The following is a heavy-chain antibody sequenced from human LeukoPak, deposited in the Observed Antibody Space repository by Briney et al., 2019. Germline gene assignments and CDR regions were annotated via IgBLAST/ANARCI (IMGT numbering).Heavy chain of an antibody. CDR1: GFTFNNYN. V-gene: IGHV3-53*01. CDR2: IYGGRST. CDR3: ARAGDSGSYVIDY. D-gene: IGHD3-10*01. J-gene: IGHJ4*02. Sequence: GGSLTLSCAASGFTFNNYNMNWVRQAPGRGLEWVSLIYGGRSTYYADAVKGRFIISRDNSKNMVYLQMNSLRAEDTAVYYCARAGDSGSYVIDYWGQGTLVTVSS.